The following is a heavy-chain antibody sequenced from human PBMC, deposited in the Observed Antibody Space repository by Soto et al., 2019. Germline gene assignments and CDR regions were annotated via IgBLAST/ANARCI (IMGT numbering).Heavy chain of an antibody. V-gene: IGHV4-59*01. J-gene: IGHJ5*02. CDR1: GGSISSYY. Sequence: SETLSLTCTVSGGSISSYYWSWIRQPPGKGLEWIGYIYYSGSTNYNPSLKSRVTISVDTSKNQFSLKLSSVTAADTAVYYCARVAVGQAFWFDPWGQGTLVTVSS. CDR2: IYYSGST. D-gene: IGHD6-19*01. CDR3: ARVAVGQAFWFDP.